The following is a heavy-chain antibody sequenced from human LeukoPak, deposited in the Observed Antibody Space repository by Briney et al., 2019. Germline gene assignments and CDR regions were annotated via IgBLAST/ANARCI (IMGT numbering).Heavy chain of an antibody. CDR2: IYYTGST. D-gene: IGHD3-22*01. CDR1: GGSISSGGYF. CDR3: ARAARGYLYYFDY. V-gene: IGHV4-31*03. Sequence: PSETLSLTCTVSGGSISSGGYFWSWIRQHPGKDLEWIGYIYYTGSTYYNPSLKSRVAMSLDTSKNQFSLRLSSVTAADTAVYYCARAARGYLYYFDYWGQGTLVTVSS. J-gene: IGHJ4*02.